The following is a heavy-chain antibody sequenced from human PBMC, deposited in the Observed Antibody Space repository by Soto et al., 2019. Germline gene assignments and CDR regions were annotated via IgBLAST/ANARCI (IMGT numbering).Heavy chain of an antibody. J-gene: IGHJ4*02. CDR3: ARDSADIVVVPAAMGLDY. CDR2: INPSGGST. V-gene: IGHV1-46*03. CDR1: GYTFTSYY. Sequence: RASVKVSCKASGYTFTSYYMHWVRQAPGQGLEWMGIINPSGGSTSYAQKFQGRVTMTRDTSTSTVYMELSSLRSEDTAVYYCARDSADIVVVPAAMGLDYWGQGTLVTVSS. D-gene: IGHD2-2*01.